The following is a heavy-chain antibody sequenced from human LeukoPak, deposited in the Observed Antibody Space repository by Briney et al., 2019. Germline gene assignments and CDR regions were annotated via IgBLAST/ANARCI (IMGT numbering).Heavy chain of an antibody. D-gene: IGHD3-10*01. CDR2: IYYSGST. J-gene: IGHJ4*02. Sequence: SETLSLTCAVYGGSFSGYYWSWIRQPPGKGLEWIGYIYYSGSTNYNPSLKSRVTISVDTSKNQFSLKLSSVTAADTAVYYCARLRGDYFDYWGQGTLVTVSS. V-gene: IGHV4-59*01. CDR1: GGSFSGYY. CDR3: ARLRGDYFDY.